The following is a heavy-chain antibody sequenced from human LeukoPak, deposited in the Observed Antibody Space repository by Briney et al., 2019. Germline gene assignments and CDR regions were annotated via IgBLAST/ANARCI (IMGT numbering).Heavy chain of an antibody. CDR1: GGSFSGYY. CDR3: ARGRRGSGPCFDY. Sequence: SETLSLTCAVYGGSFSGYYWSWIRQPPGKGLEWIGEINHSGSTNYNPSLKSRVTISVDTSKNQFSLKLSSVTAADTAVYCCARGRRGSGPCFDYWGQGTLVTVSS. D-gene: IGHD3-10*01. CDR2: INHSGST. J-gene: IGHJ4*02. V-gene: IGHV4-34*01.